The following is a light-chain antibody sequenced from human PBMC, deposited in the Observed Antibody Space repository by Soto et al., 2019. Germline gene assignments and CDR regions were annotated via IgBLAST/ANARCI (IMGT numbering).Light chain of an antibody. Sequence: EIVMTQSPATLSVSPGERATLSCRASQSVSSNLAWYQQKPGQAPRLPIYGASTRATGIPARFSGSGSGTEFTLTISSLQSEDFAVYYCQQYNNWPPRVTFGGGTKVEIK. CDR3: QQYNNWPPRVT. CDR1: QSVSSN. V-gene: IGKV3-15*01. CDR2: GAS. J-gene: IGKJ4*01.